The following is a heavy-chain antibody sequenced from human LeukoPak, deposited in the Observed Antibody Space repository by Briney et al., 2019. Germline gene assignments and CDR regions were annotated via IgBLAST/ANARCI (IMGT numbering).Heavy chain of an antibody. CDR3: ARVEQWLVPWFDP. D-gene: IGHD6-19*01. V-gene: IGHV4-59*01. CDR1: GDSISSYY. Sequence: ASETLSLTCTVSGDSISSYYWTWIRQPPGKGLEWIGYIYYSGTTNYNPSLKSRVTISVDTSKNQFSLKLSSVTAADTAVYYCARVEQWLVPWFDPWGQGTLVTVSS. CDR2: IYYSGTT. J-gene: IGHJ5*02.